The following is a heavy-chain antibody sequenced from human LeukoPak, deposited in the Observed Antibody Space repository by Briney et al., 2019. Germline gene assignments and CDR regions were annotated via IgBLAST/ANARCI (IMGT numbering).Heavy chain of an antibody. CDR3: ARGGGATVVTPECFDL. Sequence: SQTLSLTCTVSGGSISSGDYYWNWIRQPPGKGLEWIGYIYYSGSTYYNPSLKSRVTISVDTSKNQFSLKLSSVTAADTAVYYCARGGGATVVTPECFDLWGRGTLVTVSS. V-gene: IGHV4-30-4*01. CDR1: GGSISSGDYY. CDR2: IYYSGST. D-gene: IGHD4-23*01. J-gene: IGHJ2*01.